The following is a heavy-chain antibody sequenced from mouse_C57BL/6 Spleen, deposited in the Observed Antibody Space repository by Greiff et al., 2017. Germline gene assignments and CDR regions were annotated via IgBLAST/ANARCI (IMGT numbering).Heavy chain of an antibody. Sequence: EVMLVESGGGLVKPGGSLKLSCAASGFTFSSYAMSWVRQTPEKRLEWVATISDGGSYTYYPDNVKGRFTISRDNAKNNLYLQMSHLKSEDTAMYYCARDGGADGSWFAYWGQGTLVTVSA. CDR2: ISDGGSYT. CDR3: ARDGGADGSWFAY. J-gene: IGHJ3*01. V-gene: IGHV5-4*01. D-gene: IGHD6-1*01. CDR1: GFTFSSYA.